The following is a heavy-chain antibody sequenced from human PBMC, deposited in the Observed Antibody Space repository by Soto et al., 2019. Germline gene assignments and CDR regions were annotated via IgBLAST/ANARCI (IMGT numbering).Heavy chain of an antibody. J-gene: IGHJ6*04. D-gene: IGHD6-13*01. Sequence: PGGSLRLSCAASGFIFSSYAIHWVRRAPGKGLEWVAVISSDGNNKYYADSVKGRFTISRDNSKNKLYLQMNSLRAEDTAVYYCASPNQRLVFLSSVMDVWGKGTPVTVSS. CDR3: ASPNQRLVFLSSVMDV. CDR2: ISSDGNNK. V-gene: IGHV3-30-3*01. CDR1: GFIFSSYA.